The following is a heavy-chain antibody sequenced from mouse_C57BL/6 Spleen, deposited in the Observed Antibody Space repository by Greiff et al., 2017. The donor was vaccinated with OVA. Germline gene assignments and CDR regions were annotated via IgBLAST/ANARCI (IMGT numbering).Heavy chain of an antibody. J-gene: IGHJ1*03. Sequence: QVQLQQPGAELVKPGASVKLSCKASGYTFTSYWMHWVKQRPGQGLEWIGMIHPNSGCTNYNEKFKSKATLTVDKSSSTADMQLSSLTSEDSAVYYWSRSLYYGTSWYFEVWGTGTPVTVSS. CDR3: SRSLYYGTSWYFEV. D-gene: IGHD2-1*01. V-gene: IGHV1-64*01. CDR2: IHPNSGCT. CDR1: GYTFTSYW.